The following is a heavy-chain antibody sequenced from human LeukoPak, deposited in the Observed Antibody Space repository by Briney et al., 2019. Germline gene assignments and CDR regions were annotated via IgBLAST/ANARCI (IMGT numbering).Heavy chain of an antibody. CDR2: INPNSGGT. J-gene: IGHJ4*02. D-gene: IGHD4-17*01. V-gene: IGHV1-2*02. Sequence: GASVKVSCKASGYTFTGYYIHWVRQAPGQGLEWMGWINPNSGGTNYAQNFQGRVTMTRDTSISTAYMELSRLRSDDTAVYYCARDHGDYVLYYFDYWGQGNLVTVSS. CDR3: ARDHGDYVLYYFDY. CDR1: GYTFTGYY.